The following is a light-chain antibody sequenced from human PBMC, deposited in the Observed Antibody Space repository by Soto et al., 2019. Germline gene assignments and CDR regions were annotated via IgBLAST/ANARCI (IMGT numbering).Light chain of an antibody. CDR1: STDVGNYNR. V-gene: IGLV2-18*02. J-gene: IGLJ2*01. CDR2: DVS. CDR3: SSYTSSSTFV. Sequence: QSALTQPPSVSGSPGQSVTISCTGTSTDVGNYNRVSWYQQPPGTAPKLMIYDVSNRPSGVPDRFSGSKSGNTASLTISGLQAEDEADYYCSSYTSSSTFVFGGGTQLTVL.